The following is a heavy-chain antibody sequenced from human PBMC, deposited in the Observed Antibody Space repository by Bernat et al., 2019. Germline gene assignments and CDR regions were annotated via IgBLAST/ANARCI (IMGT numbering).Heavy chain of an antibody. Sequence: EALLVESGGDLVQPGGSLRLSCVASGFTFSGAEMNWVRQAPGKGLEWVAHINPDARRIFYSESVKGRFTISRDNARNSLYLQMNSLRVEDTATYYCAPQHWFDPWGQGTLVTVSS. J-gene: IGHJ5*02. V-gene: IGHV3-48*03. CDR2: INPDARRI. CDR1: GFTFSGAE. CDR3: APQHWFDP.